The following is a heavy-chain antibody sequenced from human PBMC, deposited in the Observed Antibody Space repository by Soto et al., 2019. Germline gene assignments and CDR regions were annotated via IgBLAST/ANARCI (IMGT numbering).Heavy chain of an antibody. V-gene: IGHV1-69*01. Sequence: QVQLVQSGAEVQKPGSSVKVSCKTSGGIFSRHAIDWVRQAPGQGLEWMGGVVPKLGTVIYPQNVQGRVTIYADELTNTSDLELTGRTFEDTAVYYCARPRTYDYDSDGYDGHQCDDWGQGTLVTVSS. CDR1: GGIFSRHA. CDR3: ARPRTYDYDSDGYDGHQCDD. J-gene: IGHJ4*02. CDR2: VVPKLGTV. D-gene: IGHD3-22*01.